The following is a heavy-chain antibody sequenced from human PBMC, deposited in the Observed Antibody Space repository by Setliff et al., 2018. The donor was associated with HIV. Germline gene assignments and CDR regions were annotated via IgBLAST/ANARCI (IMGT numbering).Heavy chain of an antibody. V-gene: IGHV4-34*01. Sequence: PSETLSLTCAVYGGSFSGYYWSWIRQPPGKGLEWIGEINHSGSTNYNPSLKSRVTISVDTSKNQVSLRLTSVTAADTAVYYCARAFSGNYYGGVDYWGQGTLVTVSS. CDR3: ARAFSGNYYGGVDY. J-gene: IGHJ4*02. CDR1: GGSFSGYY. CDR2: INHSGST. D-gene: IGHD1-26*01.